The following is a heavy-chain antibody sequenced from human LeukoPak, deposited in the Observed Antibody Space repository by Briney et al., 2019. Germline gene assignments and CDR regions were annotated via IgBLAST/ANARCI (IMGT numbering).Heavy chain of an antibody. D-gene: IGHD2-2*02. CDR1: GGSFSDYY. J-gene: IGHJ6*03. Sequence: PSETLSLTCVVYGGSFSDYYWSWIRQPPGKGLEWIGEINHSGSTNYNPSLKSRVTISVDTSKNQFSLKLSSVTAADTAVYYCARIALYPYYYYYMDVWDKGTTVTVSS. CDR3: ARIALYPYYYYYMDV. CDR2: INHSGST. V-gene: IGHV4-34*01.